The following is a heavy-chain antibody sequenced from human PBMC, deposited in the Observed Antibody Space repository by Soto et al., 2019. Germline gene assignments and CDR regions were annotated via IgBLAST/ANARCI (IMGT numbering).Heavy chain of an antibody. Sequence: QVQLVQSGAEVKKPGSSVKVSCKASGGTFSIYTISRVRQAPGQGLEWMGGSANSAQKFQGRLTVTADESTSTVNLELSSLTSEDTAVYYCAREGPPDIAWFDPWGQGTLVSVSS. CDR3: AREGPPDIAWFDP. D-gene: IGHD2-15*01. CDR1: GGTFSIYT. J-gene: IGHJ5*02. CDR2: SA. V-gene: IGHV1-69*01.